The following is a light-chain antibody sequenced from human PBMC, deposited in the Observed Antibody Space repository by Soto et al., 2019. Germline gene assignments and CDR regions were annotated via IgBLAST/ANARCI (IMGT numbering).Light chain of an antibody. CDR1: SSDVGGYNY. J-gene: IGLJ1*01. CDR2: DVS. CDR3: CSYAGSYV. V-gene: IGLV2-11*01. Sequence: QPLLTQPRSVSGSPGHSVTISCTGTSSDVGGYNYVSWYQQHPGKAPKLMIYDVSKRPSGVPDRFSGSKSGNTASLTISGLQAEDEADYYCCSYAGSYVFGTGTKVTVL.